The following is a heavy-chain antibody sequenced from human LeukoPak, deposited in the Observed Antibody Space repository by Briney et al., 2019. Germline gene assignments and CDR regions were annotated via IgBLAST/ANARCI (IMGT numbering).Heavy chain of an antibody. CDR1: GSTFSSYE. D-gene: IGHD3-9*01. J-gene: IGHJ5*02. Sequence: GGSLRLSCAASGSTFSSYEMNWVRQAPGKGLEWVSYISSSGSTIYYADSVKGRFTISRDNAKNSLYLQMNSLRAEDTAVYYCARVHYDILTGYYGWFDPWGQGTLVTVSS. V-gene: IGHV3-48*03. CDR2: ISSSGSTI. CDR3: ARVHYDILTGYYGWFDP.